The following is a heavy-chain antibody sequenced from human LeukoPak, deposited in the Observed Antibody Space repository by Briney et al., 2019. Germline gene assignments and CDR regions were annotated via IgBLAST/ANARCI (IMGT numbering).Heavy chain of an antibody. CDR2: INHSGST. CDR1: GGSFSGYY. J-gene: IGHJ4*02. D-gene: IGHD2-15*01. CDR3: AGGLLGYCSGGSCPPKRLDY. V-gene: IGHV4-34*01. Sequence: SETLSLTCAVYGGSFSGYYWSWIRQPPGKGLEWIGEINHSGSTNYNPSLKSRVTISVDTSKNQFSLKLSSVTAADTAVYYCAGGLLGYCSGGSCPPKRLDYWGQETLVTVSS.